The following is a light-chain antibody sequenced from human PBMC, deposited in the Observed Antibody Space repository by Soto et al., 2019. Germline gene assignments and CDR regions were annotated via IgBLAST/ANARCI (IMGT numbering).Light chain of an antibody. V-gene: IGLV2-8*01. CDR1: SSDVGGYNY. J-gene: IGLJ2*01. CDR3: SAYAASSTGV. CDR2: EVY. Sequence: QSAPTQPPSASGSPGQSVTFSCTGTSSDVGGYNYVSWYQQYPGKAPKLMIYEVYKRHSGVPDRFSGSKSGNTASLTVSGLQLEGGADYSSSAYAASSTGVFGGGTQLTAL.